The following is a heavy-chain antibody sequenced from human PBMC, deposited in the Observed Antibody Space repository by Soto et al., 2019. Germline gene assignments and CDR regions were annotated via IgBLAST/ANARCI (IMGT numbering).Heavy chain of an antibody. CDR1: GVTFSNYP. J-gene: IGHJ4*02. Sequence: PGGSLRLSXATSGVTFSNYPMNWVGQAPGKGLEWGSGISAGGDRTYYADSVKGLFTSCRDNSKNSVSLRMNSLRVEDTAVYYCARRVWGQGTLVTVSS. CDR3: ARRV. V-gene: IGHV3-23*01. CDR2: ISAGGDRT.